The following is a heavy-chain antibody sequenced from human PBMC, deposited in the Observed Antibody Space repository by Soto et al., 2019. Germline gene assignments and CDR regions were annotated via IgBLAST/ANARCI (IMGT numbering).Heavy chain of an antibody. CDR1: GFSLSTSGVG. CDR2: IYWDDDK. J-gene: IGHJ2*01. D-gene: IGHD4-4*01. V-gene: IGHV2-5*02. Sequence: QITVKESGPKLVKPSQTLTLTCAFSGFSLSTSGVGVGWVRQPPGKAPEWLALIYWDDDKRYRPSLKSRLSITKDTSKDQVVFTMTNMDPVDTATYSCVHQDWNNNNYCFDLWGRGTLVTVSS. CDR3: VHQDWNNNNYCFDL.